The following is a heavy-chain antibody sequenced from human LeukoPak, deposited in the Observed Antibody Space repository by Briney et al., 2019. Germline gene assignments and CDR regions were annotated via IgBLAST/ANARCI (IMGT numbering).Heavy chain of an antibody. CDR2: IYPGASDT. CDR1: GYILTSYL. J-gene: IGHJ4*02. Sequence: GEALKISCKCSGYILTSYLIGWVRQMPGKGLEWMGSIYPGASDTRSSRFLQGQVTISAGKSIRTAYLQWSSLKGADTAMYYCAGLAYYESGGGYPLDHWGQGTLVTVSS. D-gene: IGHD3-22*01. CDR3: AGLAYYESGGGYPLDH. V-gene: IGHV5-51*01.